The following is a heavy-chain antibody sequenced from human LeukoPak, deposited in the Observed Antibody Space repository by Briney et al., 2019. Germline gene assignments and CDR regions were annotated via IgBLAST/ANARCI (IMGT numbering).Heavy chain of an antibody. CDR1: GDSVSSNSAA. Sequence: SQTLSLTCAISGDSVSSNSAAWHWIRQSPSRGLEWLGRTYYRSKWYHDYAVSVKSRITINPDTSKNQFSLQLNSVTPEDTAVYYCARDRPGIAARPNAFDIWGQGTMVTVSS. D-gene: IGHD6-6*01. J-gene: IGHJ3*02. CDR2: TYYRSKWYH. V-gene: IGHV6-1*01. CDR3: ARDRPGIAARPNAFDI.